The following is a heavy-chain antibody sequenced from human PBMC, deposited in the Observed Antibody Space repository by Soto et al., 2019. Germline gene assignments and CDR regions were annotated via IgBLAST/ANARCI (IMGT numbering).Heavy chain of an antibody. D-gene: IGHD6-13*01. CDR1: GFSLRSSGEG. Sequence: SGPTLVNPTQTLTLTCTFSGFSLRSSGEGVGWIRQPPGKALEWLALMYWDDDKRYSPSLKSRVTITKNTSKNQVILTMTNMDPVDTATYYCAHRCKRTAYDFIPRQRLVPGFNYWGQGTLVTVSS. CDR3: AHRCKRTAYDFIPRQRLVPGFNY. CDR2: MYWDDDK. J-gene: IGHJ4*02. V-gene: IGHV2-5*02.